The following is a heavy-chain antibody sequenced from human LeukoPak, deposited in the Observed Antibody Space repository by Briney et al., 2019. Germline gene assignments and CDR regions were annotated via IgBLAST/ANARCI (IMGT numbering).Heavy chain of an antibody. Sequence: GGSLRLSCAASGFTFSNTWMSWVRQAPGKGLEWVGRIKSETDGGTTDYAAPVKGGFVISRDDSKNMLYLQMSGPKIEDTAVYYCTTAAALGWGQGTLVTVSS. D-gene: IGHD6-25*01. CDR1: GFTFSNTW. CDR3: TTAAALG. CDR2: IKSETDGGTT. J-gene: IGHJ4*02. V-gene: IGHV3-15*01.